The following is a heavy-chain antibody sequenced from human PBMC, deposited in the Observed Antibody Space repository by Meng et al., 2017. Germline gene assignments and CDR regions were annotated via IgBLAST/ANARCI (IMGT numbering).Heavy chain of an antibody. V-gene: IGHV3-21*01. CDR3: ARVVFGELLSFDY. Sequence: GGSLRLSCAASGFTFSSYSMNWVRQAPGKGLEGVSSISSSSSYIYYADSVKGRFTISRDNAKNSLYLQMNSLRAEDTAVYYCARVVFGELLSFDYWGQGTLVTVSS. D-gene: IGHD3-10*02. CDR1: GFTFSSYS. CDR2: ISSSSSYI. J-gene: IGHJ4*02.